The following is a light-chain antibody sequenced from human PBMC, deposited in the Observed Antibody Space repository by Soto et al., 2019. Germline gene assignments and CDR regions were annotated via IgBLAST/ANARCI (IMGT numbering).Light chain of an antibody. CDR3: CSYADSNTCSFYV. CDR1: SSDIGSYNL. J-gene: IGLJ1*01. V-gene: IGLV2-23*01. CDR2: DDT. Sequence: QSALTQPASVSGSPGQSITISCTGTSSDIGSYNLVSWYQQHPGKAPKLIIYDDTKRPSGVSHRFSGSKSGNTASLTISGLQAEDEADYYCCSYADSNTCSFYVFGHGTKVTVL.